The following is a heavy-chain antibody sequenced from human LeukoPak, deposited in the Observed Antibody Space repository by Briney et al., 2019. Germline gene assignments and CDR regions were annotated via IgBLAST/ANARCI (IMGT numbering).Heavy chain of an antibody. Sequence: GSLRLSCAASGFPFSTYSMSWVRQVPGKGLEWVSSIYNSGSRLFYAESVKGRFTISRDNSKNTLYLQMNSLRDEDTAVYYCAKDVAPDSGWDLDHWGQGTLVTVSS. V-gene: IGHV3-23*05. CDR1: GFPFSTYS. J-gene: IGHJ5*02. CDR2: IYNSGSRL. CDR3: AKDVAPDSGWDLDH. D-gene: IGHD6-19*01.